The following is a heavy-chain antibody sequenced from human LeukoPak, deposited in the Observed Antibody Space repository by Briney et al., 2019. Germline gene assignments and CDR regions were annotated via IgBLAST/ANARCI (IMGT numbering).Heavy chain of an antibody. J-gene: IGHJ5*02. D-gene: IGHD3-10*01. V-gene: IGHV1-8*01. CDR2: MNPNNGNT. Sequence: ASVKVSRKASGFTFTSYDINWVRQASGQGLEWKGWMNPNNGNTGYAQKFQGRVTMTRDTSISTAYMELRGLRSEDTAVYYCVRDGEGVAISVNYWFDPWGQGTLVTVSS. CDR3: VRDGEGVAISVNYWFDP. CDR1: GFTFTSYD.